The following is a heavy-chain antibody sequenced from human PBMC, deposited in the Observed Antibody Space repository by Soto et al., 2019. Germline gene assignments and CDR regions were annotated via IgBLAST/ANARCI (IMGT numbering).Heavy chain of an antibody. CDR3: ARLGSSSTFSLDY. J-gene: IGHJ4*02. CDR1: GFTFSDYY. CDR2: ISSSGSTV. D-gene: IGHD3-3*02. V-gene: IGHV3-11*01. Sequence: HVQLVESGGGLVKPGGSLRLSCAASGFTFSDYYMTWIRQAPGKGLEWISYISSSGSTVNYADSVKGRCTISRDNSKNSLYQQMNSLTAEDPAVYYCARLGSSSTFSLDYWGQGALVTVSS.